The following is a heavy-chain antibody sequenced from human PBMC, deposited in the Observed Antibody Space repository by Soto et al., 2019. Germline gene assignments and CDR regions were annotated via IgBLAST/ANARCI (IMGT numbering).Heavy chain of an antibody. V-gene: IGHV3-23*01. CDR1: GFIFSSYA. J-gene: IGHJ4*02. Sequence: EVQVLESGGALVQPGGSLRLSCAASGFIFSSYAMSWVRQAPGKGLEWVSGVSNSGDSTFYADSVKGRFTISRDNSKNTLYLQMNSLRAEDTAVYYCAKAHDEPRGYFDNGGQGTQVTVSS. CDR2: VSNSGDST. D-gene: IGHD3-10*01. CDR3: AKAHDEPRGYFDN.